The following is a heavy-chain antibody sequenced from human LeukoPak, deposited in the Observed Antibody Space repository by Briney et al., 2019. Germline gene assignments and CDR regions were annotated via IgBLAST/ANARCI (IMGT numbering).Heavy chain of an antibody. CDR1: GFTFSDYY. D-gene: IGHD1-26*01. J-gene: IGHJ3*02. Sequence: PGGSLRLSCAASGFTFSDYYTSWIRQAPGKGLEWVSYISSSSSYTNYADSVKGRFTISRDNAKNSLYLQMNSLRAEDTAVYYCAQGGIVGGQSAFDIWGQGTMVTVSS. CDR3: AQGGIVGGQSAFDI. V-gene: IGHV3-11*06. CDR2: ISSSSSYT.